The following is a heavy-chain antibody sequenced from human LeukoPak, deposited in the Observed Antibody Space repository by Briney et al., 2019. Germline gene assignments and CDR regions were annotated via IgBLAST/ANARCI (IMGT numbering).Heavy chain of an antibody. D-gene: IGHD6-19*01. V-gene: IGHV3-48*03. CDR3: ARVAAMTGTVIDY. Sequence: QAGGSLRLSCAASGFTFSSYEMNWVRQAPGKGLEWVSYISSSGSTIYYADSVKGRFTISRDNAKNSLFLQMNSLRAEDTAVYYCARVAAMTGTVIDYWGQGTLVTVSS. CDR1: GFTFSSYE. CDR2: ISSSGSTI. J-gene: IGHJ4*02.